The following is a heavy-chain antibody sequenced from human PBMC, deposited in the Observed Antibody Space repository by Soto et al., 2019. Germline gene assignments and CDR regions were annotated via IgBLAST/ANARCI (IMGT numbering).Heavy chain of an antibody. CDR2: ISGSGGST. D-gene: IGHD6-13*01. V-gene: IGHV3-23*01. J-gene: IGHJ6*03. CDR1: GFTFSSYA. Sequence: EVQLLESGGGLVQPGGSLRLSCAVSGFTFSSYAMSWVRQAPGKGLEWVSGISGSGGSTYYADSVKGRFTISRDNSKNSLYLQMNSLRAEDTAVYYCAKVGSIAAPRTYYMDVWGKGTTVSVSS. CDR3: AKVGSIAAPRTYYMDV.